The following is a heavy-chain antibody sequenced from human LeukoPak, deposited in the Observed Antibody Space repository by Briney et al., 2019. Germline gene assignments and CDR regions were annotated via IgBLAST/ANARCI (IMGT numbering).Heavy chain of an antibody. V-gene: IGHV3-30-3*01. CDR1: GFTFSSYA. CDR3: AKDNSGSYYSEYFQH. CDR2: ISYDGSNK. Sequence: PGRSLRLSCAASGFTFSSYAMHWVRQAPGKGLEWVAVISYDGSNKYYADSVKGRFTISRDNSKNTLYLQMNSLRAEDTAVYYCAKDNSGSYYSEYFQHWGQGTLVTVSS. D-gene: IGHD1-26*01. J-gene: IGHJ1*01.